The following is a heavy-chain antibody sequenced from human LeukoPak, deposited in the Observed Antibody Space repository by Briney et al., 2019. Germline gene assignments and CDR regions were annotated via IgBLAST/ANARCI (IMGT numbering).Heavy chain of an antibody. CDR3: AKDYGDYSSWFDP. CDR2: ISDSGGTT. D-gene: IGHD4-17*01. J-gene: IGHJ5*02. CDR1: GFTFSSYA. Sequence: PGGSLRLSCAASGFTFSSYAMTWVRQAPGKGLEWVSTISDSGGTTYYADSVKGRFTISRDKSKNTLYLQLYSLRAEDTAVYFCAKDYGDYSSWFDPWGQGTLVTVSS. V-gene: IGHV3-23*01.